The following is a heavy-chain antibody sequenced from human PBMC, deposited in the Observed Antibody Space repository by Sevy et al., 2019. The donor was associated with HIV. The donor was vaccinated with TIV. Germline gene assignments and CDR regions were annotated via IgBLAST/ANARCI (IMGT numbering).Heavy chain of an antibody. CDR3: ARGDYYGSLYYFDY. CDR1: GFTFNYHF. J-gene: IGHJ4*02. V-gene: IGHV3-21*01. Sequence: GGSLRLSCAASGFTFNYHFMNWVRQVPGKGLEWVSYISSASSYINYSDSVKGRFTISRDNAKNLVFLEMNNLRPEDTSVYFCARGDYYGSLYYFDYWGQGTLVTVSS. D-gene: IGHD3-10*01. CDR2: ISSASSYI.